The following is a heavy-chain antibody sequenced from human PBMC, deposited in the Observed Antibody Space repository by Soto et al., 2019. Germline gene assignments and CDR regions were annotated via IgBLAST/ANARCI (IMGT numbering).Heavy chain of an antibody. J-gene: IGHJ4*02. CDR3: ARDLPPDYY. D-gene: IGHD2-2*01. CDR2: ISAYNCNT. Sequence: QVQLVQSGAEVKKPGASVKVSCKASGYTFTSYGISWVRQAPGQGLEWMGWISAYNCNTKYAQKLQGRGTMPTDTGPSTAYMELRSLRSDDPAVYYCARDLPPDYYWGQGTLVTVSS. V-gene: IGHV1-18*01. CDR1: GYTFTSYG.